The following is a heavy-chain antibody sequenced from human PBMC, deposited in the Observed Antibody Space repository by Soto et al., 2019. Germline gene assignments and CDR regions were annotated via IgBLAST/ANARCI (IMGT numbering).Heavy chain of an antibody. J-gene: IGHJ4*02. V-gene: IGHV3-23*01. Sequence: EVHLLESGGGLVQPGGSLRLSCAASGFTFSTYAMNWVRQAPGKGLEWVSSINAGGTYYADSVKGRFAISRDNSKDTLYLQMNSLRAEDTAVYSRVKGLFLLDYWGQGTLVTVSS. D-gene: IGHD6-19*01. CDR2: INAGGT. CDR1: GFTFSTYA. CDR3: VKGLFLLDY.